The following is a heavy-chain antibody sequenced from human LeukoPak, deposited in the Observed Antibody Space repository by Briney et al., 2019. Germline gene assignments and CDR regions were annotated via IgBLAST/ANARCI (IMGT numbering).Heavy chain of an antibody. J-gene: IGHJ4*02. V-gene: IGHV3-21*05. CDR1: GFTFSSYS. Sequence: GGSLRLSCAASGFTFSSYSMNWVRQAPGKGLEWVSYISSSSSYIYYADSVKGRFTISRDNAKNSLYLQMNSLRAEDTAVYYCARGHGSGSYHPWGQGTLVTVSS. CDR2: ISSSSSYI. D-gene: IGHD3-10*01. CDR3: ARGHGSGSYHP.